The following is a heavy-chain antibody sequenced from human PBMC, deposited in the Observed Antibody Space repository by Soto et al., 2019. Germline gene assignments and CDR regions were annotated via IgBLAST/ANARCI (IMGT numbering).Heavy chain of an antibody. V-gene: IGHV1-18*01. D-gene: IGHD3-3*01. J-gene: IGHJ3*02. Sequence: GASVKVSCKASGYTFTSYGISWVRQAPGQGLEWMGWISAYNGNTNYAQKLQGRVTMTTDTSTSTAYMELRSLRSDDTAVYYCATSFFGVVPRDAFDIWGQGTMVTVSS. CDR2: ISAYNGNT. CDR1: GYTFTSYG. CDR3: ATSFFGVVPRDAFDI.